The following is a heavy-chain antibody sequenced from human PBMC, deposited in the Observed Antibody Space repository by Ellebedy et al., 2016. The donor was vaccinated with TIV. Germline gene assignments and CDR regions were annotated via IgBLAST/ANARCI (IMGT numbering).Heavy chain of an antibody. V-gene: IGHV3-33*01. J-gene: IGHJ6*02. CDR3: AREAGLKYYYGMDV. CDR2: IWNEGRNR. CDR1: GFIFSNYG. Sequence: GGSLRLSXAASGFIFSNYGMHWVRQAPGKGLQWVAVIWNEGRNRYYADSVTGRFTISRDNSKNTLYLEMHGLRAEDTALYYCAREAGLKYYYGMDVWGQGTTVAVS.